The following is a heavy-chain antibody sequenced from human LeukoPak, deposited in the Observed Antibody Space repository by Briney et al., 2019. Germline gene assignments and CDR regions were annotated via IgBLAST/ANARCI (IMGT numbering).Heavy chain of an antibody. D-gene: IGHD4-11*01. CDR2: ISGSGGST. J-gene: IGHJ4*02. Sequence: GGSLRLSCAASGFTFSSYAMSWVRQAPGKGLEWVSAISGSGGSTYYAGSVKGRFTISRDNSKNTLYLQMNSLRAEDTAVYYCAGRQLVNLDYWGQGTLVTVSS. CDR1: GFTFSSYA. CDR3: AGRQLVNLDY. V-gene: IGHV3-23*01.